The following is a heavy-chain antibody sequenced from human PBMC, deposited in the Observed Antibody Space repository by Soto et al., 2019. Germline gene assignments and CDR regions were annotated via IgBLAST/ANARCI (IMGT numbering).Heavy chain of an antibody. Sequence: QVQLQQWGAGLLKPSETLSLTCAVYGGSFSGYYWSWIRQPPGKGLEWIGEINHSGSTNYNPSLKSRVTISVDTSKNQFSLKLSSVTAADTAVYYCASQVFTFGGVIVEMRDAFDIWGQGTMVTVSS. J-gene: IGHJ3*02. CDR2: INHSGST. V-gene: IGHV4-34*01. CDR1: GGSFSGYY. CDR3: ASQVFTFGGVIVEMRDAFDI. D-gene: IGHD3-16*02.